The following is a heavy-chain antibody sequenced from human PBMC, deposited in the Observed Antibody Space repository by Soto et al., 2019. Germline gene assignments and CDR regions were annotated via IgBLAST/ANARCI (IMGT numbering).Heavy chain of an antibody. CDR2: IYYSGST. J-gene: IGHJ1*01. CDR1: GGSISSGDYY. Sequence: KPSETLSLTCTVSGGSISSGDYYWSWIRQPPGKGLEWIGYIYYSGSTYYNPSLKSRVTISVDTSKNQFSLKLSSVTAADTAVYYCARGARYCSGGSCHGTEYFQHWGQGTLVTVSS. CDR3: ARGARYCSGGSCHGTEYFQH. V-gene: IGHV4-30-4*01. D-gene: IGHD2-15*01.